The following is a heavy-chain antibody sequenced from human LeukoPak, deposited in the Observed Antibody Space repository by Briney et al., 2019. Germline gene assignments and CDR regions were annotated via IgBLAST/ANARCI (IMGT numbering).Heavy chain of an antibody. CDR1: GFTFSSYE. Sequence: GGSLRLSCAASGFTFSSYEMNWVRQAPGKGLEWVSYISSSGSTIYYADSVKGRFTISRDNAKNPLYLQMNSLRAEDTAVYYCARDPEGYYYDSGAYYPYYFDYWGQGTLVSVSS. CDR3: ARDPEGYYYDSGAYYPYYFDY. J-gene: IGHJ4*02. D-gene: IGHD3-22*01. CDR2: ISSSGSTI. V-gene: IGHV3-48*03.